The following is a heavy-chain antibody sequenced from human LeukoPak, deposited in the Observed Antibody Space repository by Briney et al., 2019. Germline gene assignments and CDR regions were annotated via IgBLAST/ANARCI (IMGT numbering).Heavy chain of an antibody. D-gene: IGHD5-18*01. CDR3: ARAPDTEFDY. Sequence: GGSLRLSCAASGFTFSSNYMSWVRQAQGKGLEWVSVIYSGGSTYYTDSVTGRFTISRDNSKNTLYLQMNSLRAEDTAVYYCARAPDTEFDYWGQGTLVTVSS. CDR1: GFTFSSNY. J-gene: IGHJ4*02. V-gene: IGHV3-53*01. CDR2: IYSGGST.